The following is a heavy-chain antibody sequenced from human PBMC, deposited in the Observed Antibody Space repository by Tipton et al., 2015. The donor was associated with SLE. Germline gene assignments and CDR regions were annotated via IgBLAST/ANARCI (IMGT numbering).Heavy chain of an antibody. J-gene: IGHJ2*01. CDR3: ARGLVSGVYFDL. CDR2: IYYSGST. Sequence: TLSLTCTVSGGSISSSSYYWGWIRQPPGKGLEWIGSIYYSGSTYYNPSLKSRVTISVDTSKNQFSLKLSSVTAADTAVYYCARGLVSGVYFDLWGRGTLVTVSS. V-gene: IGHV4-39*07. CDR1: GGSISSSSYY. D-gene: IGHD6-19*01.